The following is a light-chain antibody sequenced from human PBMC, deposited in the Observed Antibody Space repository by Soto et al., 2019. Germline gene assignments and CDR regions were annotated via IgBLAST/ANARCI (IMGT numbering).Light chain of an antibody. Sequence: QSALTQPASVSGSPGQSITISCTGTITDIGAYNYVSWYQQHPGKAPKLLIYGVSSRPSGVSNCFSGSKSGNAAYLTISGLQADDEAEYYCSSYTSSITPYVFGTGTKVTVL. J-gene: IGLJ1*01. CDR3: SSYTSSITPYV. CDR1: ITDIGAYNY. V-gene: IGLV2-14*01. CDR2: GVS.